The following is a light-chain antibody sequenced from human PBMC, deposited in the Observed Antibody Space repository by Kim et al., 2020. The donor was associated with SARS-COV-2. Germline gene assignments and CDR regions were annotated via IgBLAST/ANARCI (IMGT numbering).Light chain of an antibody. V-gene: IGLV2-14*03. Sequence: GQSFTISCTGTNSDVGGYNTVSWYQPHPGKAPKLVTYGVADRPSGVFNRFSGSKSGDTASLTISGLQPEDEADYYCSSYSSNTTMVFGGGTKVTVL. CDR2: GVA. J-gene: IGLJ3*02. CDR3: SSYSSNTTMV. CDR1: NSDVGGYNT.